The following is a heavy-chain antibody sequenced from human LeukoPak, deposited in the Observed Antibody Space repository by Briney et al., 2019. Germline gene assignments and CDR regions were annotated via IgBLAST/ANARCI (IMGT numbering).Heavy chain of an antibody. V-gene: IGHV3-23*01. D-gene: IGHD3-3*01. J-gene: IGHJ3*02. Sequence: QPGGSLRLSCAASGFSFSNYAMSWVRQAPGKGLEWVSGVSASGASTYSEDSVKGRFTISRDNSKKKMYLQMNSLRAEDTAVYYCAKGRSLGLERSDDAFDIWGQGTMVTVSS. CDR2: VSASGAST. CDR3: AKGRSLGLERSDDAFDI. CDR1: GFSFSNYA.